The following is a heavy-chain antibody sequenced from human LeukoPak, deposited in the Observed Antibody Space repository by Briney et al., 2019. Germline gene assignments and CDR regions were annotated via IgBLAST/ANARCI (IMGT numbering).Heavy chain of an antibody. Sequence: ASVKVSCKASGYTFTSYGISWVRQAPGQGLEWMGWISAYNGNTNYAQKLQGRVTITRDTSASTAYMELSSLRSEDMAVYYCARAPHSSGWFDFDYWGQGTLVTVSS. CDR3: ARAPHSSGWFDFDY. CDR1: GYTFTSYG. J-gene: IGHJ4*02. D-gene: IGHD6-19*01. CDR2: ISAYNGNT. V-gene: IGHV1-18*03.